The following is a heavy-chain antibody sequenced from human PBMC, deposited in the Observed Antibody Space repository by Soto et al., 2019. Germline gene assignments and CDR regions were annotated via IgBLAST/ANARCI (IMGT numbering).Heavy chain of an antibody. CDR3: ARGRPGGITIFGVAQRPFDY. V-gene: IGHV1-69*06. Sequence: QVQLVQSGAEVKKTWSSVQVSCKASGGTFSSYAISWVRQAPGQGLEWMGGIIPIFGTANYAQKFQGRVTIIADKSTSTAYMRLSSMISEDTAVYYCARGRPGGITIFGVAQRPFDYWGQGTLVTVSS. CDR1: GGTFSSYA. D-gene: IGHD3-3*01. J-gene: IGHJ4*02. CDR2: IIPIFGTA.